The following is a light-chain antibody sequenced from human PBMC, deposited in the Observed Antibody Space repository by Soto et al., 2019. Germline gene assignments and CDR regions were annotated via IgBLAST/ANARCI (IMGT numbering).Light chain of an antibody. CDR3: MQALQSPPT. V-gene: IGKV2-28*01. Sequence: DIVMTQSPLSLRVTPGEPASISCRSSQSLLDSNGYNYLDWYLQKSGQSPQLLIYLGSNRASGVPDRFSGSGSGTDFTLKISRVEAEDVGVYYCMQALQSPPTFGQGTKVDIK. CDR2: LGS. J-gene: IGKJ1*01. CDR1: QSLLDSNGYNY.